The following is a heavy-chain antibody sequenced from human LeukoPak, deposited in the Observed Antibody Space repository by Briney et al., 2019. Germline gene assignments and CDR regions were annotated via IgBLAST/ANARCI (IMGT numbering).Heavy chain of an antibody. CDR1: GFIFGDYW. CDR2: TSSDLNVK. J-gene: IGHJ4*02. V-gene: IGHV3-30*03. CDR3: AREGYYGSGSPPSLYFDY. Sequence: SGGSLRLSCVASGFIFGDYWMRWVRQAPGKGLEWVAVTSSDLNVKLYADSVKGRFTISRDNSRSTLYLQMNSLRPEDTAIYYCAREGYYGSGSPPSLYFDYWGQGTLVTVSS. D-gene: IGHD3-10*01.